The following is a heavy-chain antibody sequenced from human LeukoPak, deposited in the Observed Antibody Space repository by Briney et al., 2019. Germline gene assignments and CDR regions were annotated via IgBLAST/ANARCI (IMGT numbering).Heavy chain of an antibody. CDR3: AKDLKLARYFDWLGPAFDY. D-gene: IGHD3-9*01. V-gene: IGHV3-23*01. CDR1: GFTFSSYA. CDR2: ISGSGGST. Sequence: GGSLRLSCAASGFTFSSYAMSWVRQAPGKGLEWVSAISGSGGSTYYADSVKGRFTISRDNSKNTLYLQMNSLRAEDTAVYYCAKDLKLARYFDWLGPAFDYWGQGTLVTVSS. J-gene: IGHJ4*02.